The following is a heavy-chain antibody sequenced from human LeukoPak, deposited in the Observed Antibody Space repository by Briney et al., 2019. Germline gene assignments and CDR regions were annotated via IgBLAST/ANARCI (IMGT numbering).Heavy chain of an antibody. CDR2: ITYDGYYK. CDR3: ARDLSPVVRASPMGY. V-gene: IGHV3-30*03. J-gene: IGHJ4*02. CDR1: GFTFSTYG. D-gene: IGHD3-10*01. Sequence: AGGSLRLSCAASGFTFSTYGMHWVRQAPGKGLEWVALITYDGYYKYYSDSVKGRFTISSDTSKNTLSLQMNSLRAEDTAAYYCARDLSPVVRASPMGYWGQGTLVTVSS.